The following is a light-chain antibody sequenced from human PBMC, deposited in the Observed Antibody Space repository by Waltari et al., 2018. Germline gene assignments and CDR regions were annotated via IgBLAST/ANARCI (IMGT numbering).Light chain of an antibody. CDR3: QHYVRLPAT. V-gene: IGKV3-20*01. CDR1: QSVSRT. Sequence: EIVLTQSPGTLSLSPGERATLSCRASQSVSRTLAWYQQKPGQAPRLLIYGASIRATGIADRFSGSGSGTDFSLTISRLEPEDFAVYYCQHYVRLPATFGQGTKVEIK. J-gene: IGKJ1*01. CDR2: GAS.